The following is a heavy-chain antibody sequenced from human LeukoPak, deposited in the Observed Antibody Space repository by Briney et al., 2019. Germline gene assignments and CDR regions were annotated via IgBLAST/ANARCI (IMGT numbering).Heavy chain of an antibody. CDR1: GYTSTSHY. CDR2: INPSGGST. J-gene: IGHJ4*02. CDR3: AGAQEKAAEFDY. Sequence: GASVKVSCKASGYTSTSHYMHWVRQAPGQGLEWMGIINPSGGSTSYAQKFQGRVTMTRDTSTSTVYMELSSLRSEDTAVYYCAGAQEKAAEFDYWGQGTLVTVSS. D-gene: IGHD2-15*01. V-gene: IGHV1-46*01.